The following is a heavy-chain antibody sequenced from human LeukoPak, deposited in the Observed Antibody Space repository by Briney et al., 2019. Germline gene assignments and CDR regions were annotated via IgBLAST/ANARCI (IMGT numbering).Heavy chain of an antibody. CDR2: INEGGSQK. J-gene: IGHJ4*02. V-gene: IGHV3-7*04. CDR1: GFTFGTYW. Sequence: PGGSLRLSCAASGFTFGTYWMSWVRQAPGKGLEWVANINEGGSQKDYLDSVKGRFTISRDNAKDSLYLQMSSLRAEDAAIYYCVRDIDHWGQGTLVTVSS. CDR3: VRDIDH.